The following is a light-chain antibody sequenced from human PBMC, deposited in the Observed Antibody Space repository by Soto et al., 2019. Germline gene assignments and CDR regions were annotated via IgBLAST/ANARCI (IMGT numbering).Light chain of an antibody. V-gene: IGKV3-15*01. CDR1: QSVSSD. Sequence: EIVMTQAPATLSVSPGERATLSCRASQSVSSDLAWYQQKPGQAPRLLIYGASTRATGIPARFSGSGSGTEFTLTISSRQSADFSGYYCQQYNNWPWTFGQGTKVDIK. CDR3: QQYNNWPWT. CDR2: GAS. J-gene: IGKJ1*01.